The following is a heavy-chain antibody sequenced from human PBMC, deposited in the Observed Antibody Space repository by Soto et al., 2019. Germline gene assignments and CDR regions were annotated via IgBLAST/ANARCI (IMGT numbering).Heavy chain of an antibody. CDR3: ATAIEAPFNNYDY. Sequence: EVQLVESGGDLVQPGGSLSLSCVASGFTFSNYWMNWVRQAPGMGLEWVAGIKEDASEKNYVDSVKGRFSISRDNAKNSLFLQLNSLIAEDTAVYYCATAIEAPFNNYDYWGQGTLVTVSS. J-gene: IGHJ4*02. CDR2: IKEDASEK. CDR1: GFTFSNYW. V-gene: IGHV3-7*01.